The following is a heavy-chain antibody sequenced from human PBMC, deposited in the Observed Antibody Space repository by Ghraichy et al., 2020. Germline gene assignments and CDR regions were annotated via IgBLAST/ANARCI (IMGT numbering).Heavy chain of an antibody. V-gene: IGHV1-18*01. CDR1: GYTFISSG. D-gene: IGHD6-13*01. CDR3: AIEPFKQGSV. Sequence: ASVKVSCKASGYTFISSGTAWMRQAPGQGLEWVGWINGRDGRANYAPNVQGRLTLTRDTSTSTAYMELRSLRSDDTAVYYCAIEPFKQGSVWGQGTMVTVSS. CDR2: INGRDGRA. J-gene: IGHJ3*01.